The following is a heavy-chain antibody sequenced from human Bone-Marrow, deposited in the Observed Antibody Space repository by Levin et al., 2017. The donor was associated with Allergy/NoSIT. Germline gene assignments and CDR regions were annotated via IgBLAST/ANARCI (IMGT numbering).Heavy chain of an antibody. CDR1: GFTFSDYY. CDR2: ITSNGGYI. V-gene: IGHV3-11*04. D-gene: IGHD3-22*01. CDR3: AREQWNNHYYHSNTAGVSHDAFDI. J-gene: IGHJ3*02. Sequence: GGSLRLSCAASGFTFSDYYMSWMRQAPGKGLEWVSYITSNGGYIYYADSVKGRFTISRDNAKNSLYLQMNSLRAEDTAVYYCAREQWNNHYYHSNTAGVSHDAFDIWGQGTMVTVSS.